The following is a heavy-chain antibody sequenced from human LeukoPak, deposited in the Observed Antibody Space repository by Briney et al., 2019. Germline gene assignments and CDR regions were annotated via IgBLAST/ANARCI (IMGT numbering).Heavy chain of an antibody. CDR3: TSPAHDFDIWSGYYSL. J-gene: IGHJ4*01. V-gene: IGHV3-73*01. D-gene: IGHD3-3*01. Sequence: GGSLRLSCYVSGFTFSDSVIHWVRHAAGKGLEWVGRIRSKTKSGETAYAASVKGRFTISRDDSKDTAYLQMNSLKPEDTDVYYCTSPAHDFDIWSGYYSLWGHGTQVTVSS. CDR1: GFTFSDSV. CDR2: IRSKTKSGET.